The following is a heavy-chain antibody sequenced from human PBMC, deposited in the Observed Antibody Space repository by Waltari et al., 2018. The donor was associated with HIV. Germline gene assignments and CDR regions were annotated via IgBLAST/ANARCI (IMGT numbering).Heavy chain of an antibody. CDR1: GYTFTSYY. CDR2: INPSGGSK. J-gene: IGHJ4*02. CDR3: AREVVGATPR. Sequence: QVQLVQSGAEVKKPGASVKVSCKASGYTFTSYYMHWVRQAPGQGLEWMGIINPSGGSKSNAQKFQGRVTMTRDTSTSTVYMELSSLRSEDTAVYYCAREVVGATPRWGQGTLVTVSS. V-gene: IGHV1-46*03. D-gene: IGHD1-26*01.